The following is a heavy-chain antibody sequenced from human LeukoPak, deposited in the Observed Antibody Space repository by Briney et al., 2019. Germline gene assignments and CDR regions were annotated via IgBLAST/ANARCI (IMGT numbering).Heavy chain of an antibody. Sequence: GGSLRLSCAASGFTFSSYGMHWVRQAPGKGLEYVSAISSNGDSTYYANSVRGRFTVSRDNSKNTLYLQMGSLRAEDMAVYYCARDRDFEWGQGTLVTVSS. D-gene: IGHD2/OR15-2a*01. CDR1: GFTFSSYG. CDR3: ARDRDFE. V-gene: IGHV3-64*01. CDR2: ISSNGDST. J-gene: IGHJ4*02.